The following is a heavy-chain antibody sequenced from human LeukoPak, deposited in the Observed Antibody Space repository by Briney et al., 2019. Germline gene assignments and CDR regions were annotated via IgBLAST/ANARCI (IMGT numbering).Heavy chain of an antibody. CDR1: GFTFSSNS. CDR3: ARALAYCGGDFGH. Sequence: KPGGSLRLSCAASGFTFSSNSMNWVRQAPGKGLEWVSSISGSGTYIYYADSVKGRFTISRDNAKNSVYLQMNSLRAEDTAVYYCARALAYCGGDFGHWGQGTLVTVSP. J-gene: IGHJ4*02. CDR2: ISGSGTYI. D-gene: IGHD2-21*01. V-gene: IGHV3-21*01.